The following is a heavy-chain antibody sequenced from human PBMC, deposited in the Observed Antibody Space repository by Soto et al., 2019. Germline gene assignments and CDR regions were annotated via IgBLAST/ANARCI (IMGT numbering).Heavy chain of an antibody. V-gene: IGHV1-18*01. J-gene: IGHJ4*02. CDR2: ISAYNGNT. D-gene: IGHD3-16*01. Sequence: GAPVEGSCKASGLTNYSQCIWWVRQAPGQGLEWMGWISAYNGNTNYAQKLQGRVTMTTDTSTSTAYMELRSLRSDDTAVYYCARGRGTFDYWGQGTLVTVSS. CDR3: ARGRGTFDY. CDR1: GLTNYSQC.